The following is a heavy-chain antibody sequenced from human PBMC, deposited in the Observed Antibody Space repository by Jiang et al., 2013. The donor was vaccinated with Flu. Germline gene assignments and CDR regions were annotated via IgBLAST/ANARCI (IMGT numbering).Heavy chain of an antibody. CDR1: GFTFSSFA. D-gene: IGHD6-19*01. Sequence: QLLESGGGLVQPGGSLRLSCAASGFTFSSFALSWVRQAPGKGLEWVSTINVSGGSAYYADSVKGRFTISRDNSQNTLFLQMNSLRADDTAIYYCAKEGPWKGYSTGRGGDYWGQGTQVTVSS. CDR3: AKEGPWKGYSTGRGGDY. CDR2: INVSGGSA. J-gene: IGHJ4*02. V-gene: IGHV3-23*01.